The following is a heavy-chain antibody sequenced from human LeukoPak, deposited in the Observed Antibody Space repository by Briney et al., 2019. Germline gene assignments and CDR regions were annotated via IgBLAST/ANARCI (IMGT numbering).Heavy chain of an antibody. D-gene: IGHD3-9*01. CDR1: GFTFSTYT. Sequence: PGGSLRLSCAASGFTFSTYTMNWVRQAPGKGLEWVSSIDYSGGSTYYADSVKGRFTISRDNAKNSLYLQMNSLRAEDTAVYYCARDGVYYDILTGYYPPCYYMDVWGKGTTVTVSS. V-gene: IGHV3-21*01. J-gene: IGHJ6*03. CDR3: ARDGVYYDILTGYYPPCYYMDV. CDR2: IDYSGGST.